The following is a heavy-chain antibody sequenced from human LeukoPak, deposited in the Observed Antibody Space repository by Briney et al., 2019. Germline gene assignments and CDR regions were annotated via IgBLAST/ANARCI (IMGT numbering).Heavy chain of an antibody. CDR1: GGSFSGYY. J-gene: IGHJ4*02. CDR3: ARELVDDDFWSGYYPKYYFDY. D-gene: IGHD3-3*01. V-gene: IGHV4-34*01. CDR2: INHSGST. Sequence: PSETLSLTCAVYGGSFSGYYWSWIRQPPGKGLEWIGEINHSGSTNYNPSLKSRVTISVDTSKNQFSLKLSSVTAADTAVYYCARELVDDDFWSGYYPKYYFDYWGQGTLVTVSS.